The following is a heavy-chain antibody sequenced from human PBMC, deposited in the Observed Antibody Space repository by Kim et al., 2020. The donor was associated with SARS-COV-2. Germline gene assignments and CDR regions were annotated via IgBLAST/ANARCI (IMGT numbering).Heavy chain of an antibody. J-gene: IGHJ4*02. CDR2: SCEADSRK. Sequence: GGSLRLSCAASGFTVSDYYMSWVRQAPGKGLEWVSESCEADSRKNYADSVKGRFIIFRDNAKNTVFLQMNSLRVEDTAAYYCARGGGGGHVYWGQGTLVT. D-gene: IGHD2-15*01. CDR3: ARGGGGGHVY. CDR1: GFTVSDYY. V-gene: IGHV3-11*01.